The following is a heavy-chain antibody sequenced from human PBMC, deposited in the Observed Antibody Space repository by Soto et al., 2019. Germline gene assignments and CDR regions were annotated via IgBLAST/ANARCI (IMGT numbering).Heavy chain of an antibody. CDR2: INHSGNT. V-gene: IGHV4-34*01. CDR3: ARDGKSYYYDITKYYFDS. J-gene: IGHJ4*02. Sequence: SETLSLTCARFDGYFIGYYWSLFRQPPGEGLEWIGEINHSGNTNYNPSLNPSLKSRVTISVDASKNQFSLNLRSVTATDTAVYYCARDGKSYYYDITKYYFDSWVQGTPVTVSS. D-gene: IGHD3-9*01. CDR1: DGYFIGYY.